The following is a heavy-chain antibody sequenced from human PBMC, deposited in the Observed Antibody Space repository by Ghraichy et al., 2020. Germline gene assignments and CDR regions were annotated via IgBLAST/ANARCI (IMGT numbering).Heavy chain of an antibody. CDR2: IYYSGST. Sequence: SETLSLTCTVSGGSISSYYWSWIRQPPGKGLEWIGYIYYSGSTNYNPPLKSRVTISVDTSKNQFSLKLSAVTAADTAVYYCARDGGIRLWYQIDYWGQGTLVTVSS. V-gene: IGHV4-59*12. CDR3: ARDGGIRLWYQIDY. J-gene: IGHJ4*02. CDR1: GGSISSYY. D-gene: IGHD5-18*01.